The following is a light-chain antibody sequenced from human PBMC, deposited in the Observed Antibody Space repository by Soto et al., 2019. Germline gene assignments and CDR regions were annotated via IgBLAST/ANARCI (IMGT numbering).Light chain of an antibody. J-gene: IGKJ2*01. Sequence: DIVLTQSPGTLSLSPGERATLSCRASQSMSNRYLAWYHQKPGQAPRLLIYGTSNRASGIPDRFRGSGSGTDFTLTISRLEPEDFALYYCQQYTNSPPMSTFGQGTRLEI. CDR1: QSMSNRY. CDR2: GTS. V-gene: IGKV3-20*01. CDR3: QQYTNSPPMST.